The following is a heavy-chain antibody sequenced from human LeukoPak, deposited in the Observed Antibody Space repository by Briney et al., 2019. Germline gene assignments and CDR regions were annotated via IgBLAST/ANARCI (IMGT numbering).Heavy chain of an antibody. D-gene: IGHD3-22*01. V-gene: IGHV1-2*02. CDR3: ARGSGRYYYDSSGYYY. CDR1: GGTFSSYA. J-gene: IGHJ4*02. Sequence: ASVKVSCKASGGTFSSYAISWVRQAPGQGLEWMGWINPNSGGTNYAQKFQGRVTMTRDTSISTAYMELSRLRSDDTAVYYCARGSGRYYYDSSGYYYWGQGTLVTVSS. CDR2: INPNSGGT.